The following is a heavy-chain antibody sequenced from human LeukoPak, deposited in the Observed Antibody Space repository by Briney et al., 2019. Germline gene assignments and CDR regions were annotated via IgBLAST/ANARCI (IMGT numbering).Heavy chain of an antibody. CDR1: GYTFTSYG. V-gene: IGHV1-18*01. D-gene: IGHD3-3*01. CDR2: ISAYNGNT. Sequence: ASVKVSCKASGYTFTSYGISWVRQAPGQGLEWMGWISAYNGNTNYAQKLQGRVTMTTDTSTSTAYMELRSLRSDDTAVYYCARDSPFTIFGVVATSGGWFDPWGQGTLVTVSS. CDR3: ARDSPFTIFGVVATSGGWFDP. J-gene: IGHJ5*02.